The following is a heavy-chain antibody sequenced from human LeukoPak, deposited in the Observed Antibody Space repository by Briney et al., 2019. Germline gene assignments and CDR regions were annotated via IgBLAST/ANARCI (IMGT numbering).Heavy chain of an antibody. D-gene: IGHD3-3*01. J-gene: IGHJ4*02. CDR3: ARGEWLVLGDH. CDR2: INPNSGGT. V-gene: IGHV1-2*02. CDR1: GYNFNAYY. Sequence: ASVKVPCKASGYNFNAYYMHRVRQAPGQGLEWMGWINPNSGGTNYAQKFQGRVTLTRDTSINTVYMEVNRLTSDDTVVYYCARGEWLVLGDHWGQGTPVTVSS.